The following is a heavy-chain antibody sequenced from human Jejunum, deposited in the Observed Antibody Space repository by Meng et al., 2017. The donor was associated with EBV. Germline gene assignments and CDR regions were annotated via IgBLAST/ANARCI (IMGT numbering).Heavy chain of an antibody. V-gene: IGHV4-34*01. CDR1: CVFISCYV. J-gene: IGHJ4*02. CDR3: ARPTGDYFVGY. D-gene: IGHD2-21*02. CDR2: VHFSGIT. Sequence: VRLNEWGEGHFLDPGALFLACDVYCVFISCYVWSWVRQPPGRVLGYIWEVHFSGITNYTPSLKSRVTMSMDTSKNTFYMRLTSVTSEDTAVYYCARPTGDYFVGYWGQGTLVTVSS.